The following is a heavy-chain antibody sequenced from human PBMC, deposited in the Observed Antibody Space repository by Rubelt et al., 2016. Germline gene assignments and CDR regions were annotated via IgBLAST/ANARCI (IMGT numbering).Heavy chain of an antibody. J-gene: IGHJ6*02. CDR2: ISSSSSYI. CDR3: AKGGYCSGGSCYFISPEGYYGMDV. Sequence: KGLEWVSSISSSSSYIYYADSVKGRFTISRDNAKNSLYLQMNSLRAEDTAVYYCAKGGYCSGGSCYFISPEGYYGMDVWGQGTTVTVSS. V-gene: IGHV3-21*04. D-gene: IGHD2-15*01.